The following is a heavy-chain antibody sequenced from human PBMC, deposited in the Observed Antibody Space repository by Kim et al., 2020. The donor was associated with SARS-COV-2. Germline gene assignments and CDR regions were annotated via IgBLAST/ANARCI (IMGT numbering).Heavy chain of an antibody. CDR1: GGTFSSYA. J-gene: IGHJ6*02. V-gene: IGHV1-69*13. D-gene: IGHD3-10*01. CDR2: IIHIFGTA. Sequence: SVKVSCKASGGTFSSYAISWVRQAPGQGLEWMGGIIHIFGTANYAQKFQGRVTITADESTSTAYMELSSLRSEDTAVYYCARDPILLWFGELLHPGDYYYGMDVWGQGATVTVSS. CDR3: ARDPILLWFGELLHPGDYYYGMDV.